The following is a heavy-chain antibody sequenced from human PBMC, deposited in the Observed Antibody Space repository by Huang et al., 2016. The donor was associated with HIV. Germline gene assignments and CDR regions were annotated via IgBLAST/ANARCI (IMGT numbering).Heavy chain of an antibody. CDR1: GNTFTSFH. CDR2: IMAGGRRT. Sequence: QVHLVQSGAEVREPGASVKVSCRPSGNTFTSFHVHCVRQAPGQGLEWMGKIMAGGRRTTYAWTFQVRMSVTRDRSTGTIVVELRSLRSEDTAMYYCARVQPPHGRNPLDIWGQGTLITVSS. V-gene: IGHV1-46*03. J-gene: IGHJ3*02. CDR3: ARVQPPHGRNPLDI.